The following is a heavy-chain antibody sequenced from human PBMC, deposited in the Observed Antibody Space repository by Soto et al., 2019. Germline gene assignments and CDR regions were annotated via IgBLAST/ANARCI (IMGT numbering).Heavy chain of an antibody. CDR1: GGTFSSYT. D-gene: IGHD6-13*01. CDR3: AREGQQLVGDY. CDR2: IIPILGIA. Sequence: QVQLVQSGAEVKKPGSSVKVSCKASGGTFSSYTISWVRQAPGQGLEWMGRIIPILGIANYAQKFQGRVTITADKPTSTAYMELSSLRSEDTAVYYCAREGQQLVGDYWGQGTLVTVSS. V-gene: IGHV1-69*08. J-gene: IGHJ4*02.